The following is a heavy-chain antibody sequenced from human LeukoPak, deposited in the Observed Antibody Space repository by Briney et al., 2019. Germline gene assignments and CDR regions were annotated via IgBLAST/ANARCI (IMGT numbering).Heavy chain of an antibody. Sequence: PGGSLRLSCAVSGFTFSTYAMHWVRQATGEALEYVSGISRDGGSTYYADSVKGRFTISRDNSKNTLYLQMGSLRGEDMAVYYCARESWLRTNLAFDFWGQGTMVTVSS. D-gene: IGHD5-12*01. CDR1: GFTFSTYA. J-gene: IGHJ3*01. CDR3: ARESWLRTNLAFDF. V-gene: IGHV3-64*02. CDR2: ISRDGGST.